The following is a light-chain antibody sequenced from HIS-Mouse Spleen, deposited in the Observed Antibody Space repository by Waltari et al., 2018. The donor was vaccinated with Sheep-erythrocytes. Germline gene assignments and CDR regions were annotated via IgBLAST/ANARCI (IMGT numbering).Light chain of an antibody. V-gene: IGKV1-6*01. CDR1: QGIRND. J-gene: IGKJ2*01. CDR2: AAS. Sequence: AIQMTQSPSSLSASVGDRVTITCRASQGIRNDLGWYQQKPGKAPKVLIYAASSLHSGVPTRFSGSGSGTDFTLTISSLQPEDFATYYCLQDYNYPYTFGQGTKLEIK. CDR3: LQDYNYPYT.